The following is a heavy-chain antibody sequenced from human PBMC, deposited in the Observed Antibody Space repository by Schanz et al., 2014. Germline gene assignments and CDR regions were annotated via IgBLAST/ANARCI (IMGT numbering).Heavy chain of an antibody. CDR3: ARDRRVFDRDDLYYFDS. J-gene: IGHJ4*02. Sequence: QVQLVQSGAEVKKPGASVKVSCKASGYTFTSYGISWVRQAPGQGLEWMGWISAYNGNTKYPQKLQGRVTMTTDTSTSAAYMALPDLRSHDADVYYCARDRRVFDRDDLYYFDSWGQGTLVTVSS. V-gene: IGHV1-18*01. CDR2: ISAYNGNT. D-gene: IGHD3-16*02. CDR1: GYTFTSYG.